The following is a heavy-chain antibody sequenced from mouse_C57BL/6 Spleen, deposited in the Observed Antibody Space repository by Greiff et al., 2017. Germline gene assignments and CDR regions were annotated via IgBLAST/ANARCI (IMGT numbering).Heavy chain of an antibody. CDR2: INPNNGGT. D-gene: IGHD4-1*01. CDR3: ARGTGTAWFAY. V-gene: IGHV1-26*01. CDR1: GYTFTDYY. J-gene: IGHJ3*01. Sequence: EVQLQQSGPELVKPGASVKISCKASGYTFTDYYMNWVKQSHGKSLEWIGDINPNNGGTSYNQKFKGKATLTVDKSSSTAYMELRSRTSEDSAVDYCARGTGTAWFAYWGQGTLVTVSA.